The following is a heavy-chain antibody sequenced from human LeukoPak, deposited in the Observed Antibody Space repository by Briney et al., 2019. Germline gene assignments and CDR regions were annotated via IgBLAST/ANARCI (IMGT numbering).Heavy chain of an antibody. V-gene: IGHV3-7*01. CDR3: VRTSRSSSTDS. D-gene: IGHD6-6*01. J-gene: IGHJ5*01. CDR1: GFTFNNYW. CDR2: IKQDGSVK. Sequence: GGSLRLSCAASGFTFNNYWMSWVRQAPGKGLEWVANIKQDGSVKNYVDYMEDRFTISRDNAKNSLYLQMNGLRAEDTAVYYCVRTSRSSSTDSWGQGTLVTVSS.